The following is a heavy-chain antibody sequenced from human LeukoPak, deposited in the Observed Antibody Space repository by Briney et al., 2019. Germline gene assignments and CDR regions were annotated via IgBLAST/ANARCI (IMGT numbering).Heavy chain of an antibody. CDR2: ISAYNGNT. J-gene: IGHJ1*01. Sequence: VSVKVSCKASGYTFTSYGISWVRQAPGQGLEWMGWISAYNGNTNYAQKLQGRVTMTTDTSTSTAYMELRSLRSDDTAVYYCARDSDLEYSSSVPHWGQGTLVTVSS. CDR1: GYTFTSYG. V-gene: IGHV1-18*01. D-gene: IGHD6-6*01. CDR3: ARDSDLEYSSSVPH.